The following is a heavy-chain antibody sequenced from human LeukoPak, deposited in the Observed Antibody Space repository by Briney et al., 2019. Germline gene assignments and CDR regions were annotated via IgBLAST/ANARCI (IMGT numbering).Heavy chain of an antibody. V-gene: IGHV1-2*02. Sequence: ASVKVSCKASGYTFTGYYMHWVRQAPGQGLEWMGWINPNSGGTNYAQKFQGRVTMTRDTSISTAYMELSRLRSDDTAVYYCARGSRGARNNYGETLGYWGQGTLVTVSS. CDR1: GYTFTGYY. J-gene: IGHJ4*02. D-gene: IGHD1/OR15-1a*01. CDR2: INPNSGGT. CDR3: ARGSRGARNNYGETLGY.